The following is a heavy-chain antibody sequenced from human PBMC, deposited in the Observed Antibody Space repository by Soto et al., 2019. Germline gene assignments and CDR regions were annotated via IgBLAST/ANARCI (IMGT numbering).Heavy chain of an antibody. Sequence: QVQLVQSGAEVKKPGASVTVSCKASGYTFTSYGISWVRQAPGQGLEWMGWISAYNGNTNYAQKLQCRVTMTTDTSTSTAYMELRSLRSDDTAVYYCARDYRNAWTQTHCYFDLLGRGTLVTVSS. D-gene: IGHD4-4*01. J-gene: IGHJ2*01. CDR1: GYTFTSYG. V-gene: IGHV1-18*01. CDR3: ARDYRNAWTQTHCYFDL. CDR2: ISAYNGNT.